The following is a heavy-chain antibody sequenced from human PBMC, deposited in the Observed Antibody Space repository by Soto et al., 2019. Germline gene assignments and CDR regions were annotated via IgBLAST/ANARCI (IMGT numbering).Heavy chain of an antibody. Sequence: QVQLQESGPGLVKPSGTLSLTCAVSSGTISSSNWWTWVRQPPGKGLEWIGEINQSGSPNYNPSLRSRVTISVDTSKSQFSLKRSSATAAGTAIYHCAGLGMVAAPGEFDPWGQGTLVTFSS. V-gene: IGHV4-4*02. CDR1: SGTISSSNW. CDR3: AGLGMVAAPGEFDP. CDR2: INQSGSP. J-gene: IGHJ5*02. D-gene: IGHD2-15*01.